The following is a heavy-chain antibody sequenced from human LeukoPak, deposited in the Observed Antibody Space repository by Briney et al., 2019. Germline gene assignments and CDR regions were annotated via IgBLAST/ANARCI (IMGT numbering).Heavy chain of an antibody. CDR1: GGSFSGYY. Sequence: SETLSLTCAVYGGSFSGYYWSWIRQPPGKGLEWIGEINHSGSTNYNPSLKSRVTISVDTSKNQFSLKLSSVTAADTAVYYCARGLKGYSSSWYYYYMDVWGKGTTVTVSS. CDR2: INHSGST. J-gene: IGHJ6*03. CDR3: ARGLKGYSSSWYYYYMDV. V-gene: IGHV4-34*01. D-gene: IGHD6-13*01.